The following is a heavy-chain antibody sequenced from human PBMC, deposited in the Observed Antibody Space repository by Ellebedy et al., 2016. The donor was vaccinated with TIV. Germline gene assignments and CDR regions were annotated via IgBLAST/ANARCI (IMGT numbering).Heavy chain of an antibody. D-gene: IGHD3-10*01. CDR3: AKASGRPENYNWFDP. V-gene: IGHV4-59*01. CDR2: IYYSGST. J-gene: IGHJ5*02. Sequence: MPSETLSLTCSVSGGSISGSFWSWIRQPPGKGLEWIGYIYYSGSTNYNPSLKRRVTLSVDTSRNQFSLNLRSVTAADTAVYYCAKASGRPENYNWFDPWGQGTLVTVSS. CDR1: GGSISGSF.